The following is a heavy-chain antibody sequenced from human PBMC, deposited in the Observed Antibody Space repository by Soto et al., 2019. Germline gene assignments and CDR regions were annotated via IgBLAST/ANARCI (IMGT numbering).Heavy chain of an antibody. CDR3: ARDLGYCSSTSCWYFDH. CDR2: INPNSGGT. V-gene: IGHV1-2*02. D-gene: IGHD2-2*01. J-gene: IGHJ5*02. CDR1: GYTFTGYY. Sequence: GXSVKVSCKASGYTFTGYYMHWVRQAPGQGLEWMGWINPNSGGTNYAQKFQGRVTMTRDTSISTAYMELSRLRSDDTAVYYCARDLGYCSSTSCWYFDHWGQGTLVTVSS.